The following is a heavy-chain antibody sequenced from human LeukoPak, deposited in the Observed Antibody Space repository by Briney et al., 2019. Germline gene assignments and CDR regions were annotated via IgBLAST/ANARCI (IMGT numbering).Heavy chain of an antibody. Sequence: ASVKVSFKASGGTFSSYAISWVRQAPGQGLEWMGGIIPIFGTANYAQKFQGRVTITADKSTSTAYMELSSLRSEDTAVYYCAVREPVVPAAMWGGVDYWGQGTLVTVSS. CDR3: AVREPVVPAAMWGGVDY. V-gene: IGHV1-69*06. CDR2: IIPIFGTA. CDR1: GGTFSSYA. D-gene: IGHD2-2*01. J-gene: IGHJ4*02.